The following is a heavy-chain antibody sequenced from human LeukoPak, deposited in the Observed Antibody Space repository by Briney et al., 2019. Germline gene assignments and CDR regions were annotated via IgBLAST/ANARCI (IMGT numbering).Heavy chain of an antibody. V-gene: IGHV1-2*02. CDR3: ARTYSSGWYWNY. D-gene: IGHD6-19*01. Sequence: ASVTVSCTASGYTFTGYYMHWVRRAPGQGLEWMGWINPNSGGTNYAQKFQGRVTMTRDTSISTAYMELSRLRSDDTAVYYCARTYSSGWYWNYWGQGTLVTVSS. J-gene: IGHJ4*02. CDR1: GYTFTGYY. CDR2: INPNSGGT.